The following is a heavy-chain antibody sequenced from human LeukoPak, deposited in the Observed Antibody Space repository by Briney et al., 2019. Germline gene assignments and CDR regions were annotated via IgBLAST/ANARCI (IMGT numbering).Heavy chain of an antibody. CDR3: AKDMVRNSRTNYGMDV. D-gene: IGHD1-14*01. Sequence: GGSLRLSCAAYGFTFEDYAMHWVRQAPGKGLEWVSGIGWNSGSIGYADSVKGRFTISRDNAKNSLYLQMNSLRAEDTALYYCAKDMVRNSRTNYGMDVWGQGTTVTVSS. CDR2: IGWNSGSI. CDR1: GFTFEDYA. J-gene: IGHJ6*02. V-gene: IGHV3-9*01.